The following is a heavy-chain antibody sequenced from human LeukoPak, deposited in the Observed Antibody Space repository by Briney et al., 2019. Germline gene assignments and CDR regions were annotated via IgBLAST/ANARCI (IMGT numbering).Heavy chain of an antibody. CDR2: ISGSGGST. CDR3: ARYGSGSYYSSRPYGMDV. D-gene: IGHD3-10*01. Sequence: GGSLRLSCAASGFTFSSYAMSWVRQAPGKGLEWVSAISGSGGSTYYADSVKGRFTISRDNSKNTLYLQMNSLRAEDTAVYYCARYGSGSYYSSRPYGMDVWGQGTTVTVSS. CDR1: GFTFSSYA. V-gene: IGHV3-23*01. J-gene: IGHJ6*02.